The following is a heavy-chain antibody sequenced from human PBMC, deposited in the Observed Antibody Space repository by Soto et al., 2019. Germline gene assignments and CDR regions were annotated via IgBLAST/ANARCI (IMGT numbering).Heavy chain of an antibody. J-gene: IGHJ6*03. V-gene: IGHV4-31*03. CDR2: IYYSGST. Sequence: QVQLQESGPGLVKPSQTLSLTCTVSGGSISSGGYYWSWIRQHPGKGLEWIGYIYYSGSTYYNPSLKRRLTTSVEASKNQFSLKLSSVAAADTAVYYCARAPLVAARRYYYYYMDVWGKGTTVTVSS. D-gene: IGHD6-6*01. CDR1: GGSISSGGYY. CDR3: ARAPLVAARRYYYYYMDV.